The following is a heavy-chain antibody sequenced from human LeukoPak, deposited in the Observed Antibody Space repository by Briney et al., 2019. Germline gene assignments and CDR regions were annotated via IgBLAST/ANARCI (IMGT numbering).Heavy chain of an antibody. V-gene: IGHV3-53*05. J-gene: IGHJ4*02. Sequence: GSLRLSCAASGFTVSSNYMSWVRQAPGKGLEWVSFIYSGGSTYYADSVKGRFTISRDNSKSTLYLQMNSLGAEDTAVYYCAMKTGWGYLDYWGQGTLVTVSS. CDR1: GFTVSSNY. CDR2: IYSGGST. D-gene: IGHD2-15*01. CDR3: AMKTGWGYLDY.